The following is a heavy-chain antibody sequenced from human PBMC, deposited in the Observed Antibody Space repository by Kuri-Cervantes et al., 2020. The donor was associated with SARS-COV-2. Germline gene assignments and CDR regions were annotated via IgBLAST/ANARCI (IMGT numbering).Heavy chain of an antibody. J-gene: IGHJ6*02. D-gene: IGHD7-27*01. CDR2: VYSSGGT. CDR3: ARGIPGDDSIHYGMDV. CDR1: GGSISGYY. Sequence: SETLSLTCTLSGGSISGYYWSWIRQSAGKGLEFIGRVYSSGGTNYNPSLESRVTMSIDTAKNQVSLRLTSVTAADTAVYYCARGIPGDDSIHYGMDVWGQGTTVTVSS. V-gene: IGHV4-4*07.